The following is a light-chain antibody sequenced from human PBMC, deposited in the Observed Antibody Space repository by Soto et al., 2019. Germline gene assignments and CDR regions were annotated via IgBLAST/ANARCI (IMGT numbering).Light chain of an antibody. Sequence: QSALTQPRSVSGSPGQSVTISCTGTSSDVGGYNYVSWYQQHPGKAPKLMIYDVSKRPSGVPYRFSGSKSGNTASLTISGLPAGDEACYYCCSYSSSYTYCFGTWTKVTVL. J-gene: IGLJ1*01. CDR3: CSYSSSYTYC. CDR1: SSDVGGYNY. V-gene: IGLV2-11*01. CDR2: DVS.